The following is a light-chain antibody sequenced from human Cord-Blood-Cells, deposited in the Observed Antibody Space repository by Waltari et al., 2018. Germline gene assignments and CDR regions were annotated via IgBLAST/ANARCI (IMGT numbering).Light chain of an antibody. Sequence: DIVMTQSHLSLPVTPGEPDSISCRSSQSLLDINGYNYLDWYLQKPGQSPQLLIYLGSNRASGVPDRFSGSGSGTDFTLKISRVEAEDVGVYYCMQALQTPITFGQGTRLEIK. V-gene: IGKV2-28*01. J-gene: IGKJ5*01. CDR2: LGS. CDR1: QSLLDINGYNY. CDR3: MQALQTPIT.